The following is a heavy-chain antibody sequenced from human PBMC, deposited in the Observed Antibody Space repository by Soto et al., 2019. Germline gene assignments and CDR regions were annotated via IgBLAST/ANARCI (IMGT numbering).Heavy chain of an antibody. J-gene: IGHJ6*02. CDR1: GGTFSSYA. D-gene: IGHD6-6*01. Sequence: ASVKVSCKASGGTFSSYAISWVRQAPGQGLEWMGGIIPIFGTANYAQKFQGRVTITADKSTSTAYMELSSLRSEDTAVYYCARGPARPDYYYGMDVWGQGTTVTVSS. CDR2: IIPIFGTA. V-gene: IGHV1-69*06. CDR3: ARGPARPDYYYGMDV.